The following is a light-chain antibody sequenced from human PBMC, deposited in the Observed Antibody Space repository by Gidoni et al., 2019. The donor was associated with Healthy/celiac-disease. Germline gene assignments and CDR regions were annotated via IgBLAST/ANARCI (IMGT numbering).Light chain of an antibody. J-gene: IGKJ2*01. CDR1: QSVSSSY. CDR3: QQGT. CDR2: GAS. V-gene: IGKV3-20*01. Sequence: EIVLTQSPGTLSLSPGERATFSCRASQSVSSSYLAWYQQKPGQAPRLLIYGASSRATGIPDRFSGSGSGTDFTLTISRLEPEDFAVYYCQQGTFGQXTKLEIK.